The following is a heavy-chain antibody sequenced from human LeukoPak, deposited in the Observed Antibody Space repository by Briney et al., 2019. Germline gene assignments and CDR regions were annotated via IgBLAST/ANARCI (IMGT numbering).Heavy chain of an antibody. V-gene: IGHV4-4*07. Sequence: SETLSFTWTVSGGSISSYYWSWIRQPAGKGLEWIGRIYTSGSTNYNPSLKSRVTMSVDTSKNQFSLKLSSVTAADTAVYYCARDGGYCSSKCFDYWGQGTLVTVSS. CDR1: GGSISSYY. CDR3: ARDGGYCSSKCFDY. D-gene: IGHD2-2*01. J-gene: IGHJ4*02. CDR2: IYTSGST.